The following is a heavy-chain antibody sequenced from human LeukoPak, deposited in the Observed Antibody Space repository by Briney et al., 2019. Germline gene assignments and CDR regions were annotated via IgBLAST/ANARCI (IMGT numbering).Heavy chain of an antibody. CDR1: GGSINSRSYY. CDR3: ARLNKPGWFDP. CDR2: IYYSGTT. V-gene: IGHV4-39*01. D-gene: IGHD1-14*01. J-gene: IGHJ5*02. Sequence: SSETLSLTCTVSGGSINSRSYYWGWVRQPPGRGLEWLGSIYYSGTTYYNPSLKSRVTISVDTSKNQFSLKLTSVTAADTAVYYCARLNKPGWFDPWGQGTLVAVSS.